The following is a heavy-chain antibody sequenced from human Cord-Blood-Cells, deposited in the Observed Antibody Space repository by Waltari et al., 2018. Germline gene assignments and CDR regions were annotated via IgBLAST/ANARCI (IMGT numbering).Heavy chain of an antibody. Sequence: QVQLVQSGAEVKKPGASVKVSCKASGYTFTGYYMHWVRQAPGQGLEWMGWINPNSGGTNYAQKFQGRVTMTRDTSISTAYMELSRLRSDDTAVYYCARGISSGWYLRGAFDIWGQGTMVTVSS. D-gene: IGHD6-19*01. J-gene: IGHJ3*02. CDR2: INPNSGGT. CDR3: ARGISSGWYLRGAFDI. CDR1: GYTFTGYY. V-gene: IGHV1-2*02.